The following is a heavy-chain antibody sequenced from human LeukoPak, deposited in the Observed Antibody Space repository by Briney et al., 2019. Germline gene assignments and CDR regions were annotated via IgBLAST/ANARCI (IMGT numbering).Heavy chain of an antibody. Sequence: ASVKVSCKASGYTFTSYDINWVRQATGQGLEWKGWMNPNSGNTGYAQKFQGRVTMTRNTSISTAYMELSSLRSEDTAVYYCARVPRIAARPGGWFDPWGQGTLVTVSS. J-gene: IGHJ5*02. D-gene: IGHD6-6*01. CDR1: GYTFTSYD. CDR2: MNPNSGNT. V-gene: IGHV1-8*01. CDR3: ARVPRIAARPGGWFDP.